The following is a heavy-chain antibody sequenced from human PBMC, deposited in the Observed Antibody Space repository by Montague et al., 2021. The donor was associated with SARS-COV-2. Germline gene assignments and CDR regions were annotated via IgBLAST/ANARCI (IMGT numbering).Heavy chain of an antibody. CDR2: IFVGAST. V-gene: IGHV4-4*07. CDR3: ARGMTPEGRWFDS. Sequence: TLSLTCSVSGGSISGCYWSWVRQAAGKRLEWIGRIFVGASTDYNPSLMSRFSLSGDKSKNQFSLKVTSVTAADTAIYYCARGMTPEGRWFDSWGHGMLVTVSS. D-gene: IGHD2-2*01. CDR1: GGSISGCY. J-gene: IGHJ5*01.